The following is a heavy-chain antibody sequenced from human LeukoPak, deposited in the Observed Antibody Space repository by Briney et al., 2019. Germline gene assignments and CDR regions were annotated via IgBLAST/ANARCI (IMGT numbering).Heavy chain of an antibody. D-gene: IGHD4-17*01. Sequence: SVKVSCKASGGTFSSYAISWVRQAPGQGLEWMGGIIPIFGTANYAQKFQGRVTNAADKSTSTAYMELSSLRSEDTAVYYCASGMTTVTTRQFDYWGQGTLVTVPS. J-gene: IGHJ4*02. CDR3: ASGMTTVTTRQFDY. CDR1: GGTFSSYA. V-gene: IGHV1-69*06. CDR2: IIPIFGTA.